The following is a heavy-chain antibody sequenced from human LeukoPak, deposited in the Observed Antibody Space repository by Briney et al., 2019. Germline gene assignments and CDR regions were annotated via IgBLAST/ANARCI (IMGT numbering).Heavy chain of an antibody. CDR1: GFTFDDYA. CDR2: ISWDGGST. J-gene: IGHJ4*02. D-gene: IGHD3-9*01. Sequence: GGSLRLSCAASGFTFDDYAMHWVRQAPGKGLEWVSLISWDGGSTYYADSVKGRFTISRDNGKNSLYLQMNSLRAEDTALYYCAKSPGSLSGYYGFIDYWGQGALVTVSS. CDR3: AKSPGSLSGYYGFIDY. V-gene: IGHV3-43D*03.